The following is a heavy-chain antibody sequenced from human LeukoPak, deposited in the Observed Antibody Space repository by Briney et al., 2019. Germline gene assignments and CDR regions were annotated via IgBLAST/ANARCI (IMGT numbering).Heavy chain of an antibody. Sequence: SETLSLTCAVYGGSFSGYYWSWIRQPPGKGLEWIGSIYYSGSTYYNPSLKSRVTISVDTSKNQFSLKLSSVTAADTAVYYCVRPMHRDWYFDLWGRGTLVTVSS. V-gene: IGHV4-34*01. CDR3: VRPMHRDWYFDL. CDR1: GGSFSGYY. D-gene: IGHD1-14*01. J-gene: IGHJ2*01. CDR2: IYYSGST.